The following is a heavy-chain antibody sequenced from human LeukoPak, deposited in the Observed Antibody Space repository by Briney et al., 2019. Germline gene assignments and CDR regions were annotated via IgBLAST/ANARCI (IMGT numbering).Heavy chain of an antibody. CDR1: GFSFSVFW. CDR2: IYSGGST. D-gene: IGHD3-9*01. V-gene: IGHV3-53*01. Sequence: PGGSLRLSCAASGFSFSVFWMHWVRQAPGKGLVWVSVIYSGGSTYYADSVKGRFTISRDNSKNTLYLQMNSLRAEDTAVYYCARAIYGIFIYYMDVWGRGTTVTISS. J-gene: IGHJ6*03. CDR3: ARAIYGIFIYYMDV.